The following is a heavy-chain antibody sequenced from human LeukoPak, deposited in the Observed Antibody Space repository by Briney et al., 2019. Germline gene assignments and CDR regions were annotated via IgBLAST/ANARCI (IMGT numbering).Heavy chain of an antibody. CDR1: GFTFSSYS. Sequence: GGSLRHSCAASGFTFSSYSMNWVRQAPGKGLEWVSFIRSSSSYRYYADSVKGRFTISRDNAKNSLYLQMNSLRAEDTAVYYCARDRYYDSSGYPDYWGQGTLVTVSS. D-gene: IGHD3-22*01. CDR3: ARDRYYDSSGYPDY. J-gene: IGHJ4*02. CDR2: IRSSSSYR. V-gene: IGHV3-21*01.